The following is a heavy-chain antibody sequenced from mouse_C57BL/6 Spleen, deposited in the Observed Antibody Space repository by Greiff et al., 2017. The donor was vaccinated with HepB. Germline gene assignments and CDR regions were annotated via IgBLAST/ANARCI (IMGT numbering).Heavy chain of an antibody. CDR3: ARDGTGVATRYFDV. Sequence: QVQLQQPGAELVMPGASVKLSCKASGYTFTSYWMHWVKQRPGQGLEWIGEIDPSDSYTNYNQKFKGKSTLTVDKSSSTAYMQLSSLTSEDSAVYYCARDGTGVATRYFDVWGTGTTVTVSS. CDR1: GYTFTSYW. CDR2: IDPSDSYT. V-gene: IGHV1-69*01. J-gene: IGHJ1*03. D-gene: IGHD1-1*01.